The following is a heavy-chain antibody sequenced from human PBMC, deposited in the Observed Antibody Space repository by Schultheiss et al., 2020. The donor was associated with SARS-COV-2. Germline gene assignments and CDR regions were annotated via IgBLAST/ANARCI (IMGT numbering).Heavy chain of an antibody. J-gene: IGHJ4*02. CDR3: VKDIQLWLQGAFDY. V-gene: IGHV4-34*01. CDR1: GGSFSGYS. Sequence: SETLSLTCAVYGGSFSGYSWSWIRQHPGKGLEWIGYIYYSGSTYYNPSLKSRVTISVDTSKNQFSLKLSSVTAADTAVYYCVKDIQLWLQGAFDYWGQGTLVTVSS. D-gene: IGHD5-18*01. CDR2: IYYSGST.